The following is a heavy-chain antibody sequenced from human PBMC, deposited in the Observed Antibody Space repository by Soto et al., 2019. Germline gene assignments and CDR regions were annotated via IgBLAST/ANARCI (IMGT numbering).Heavy chain of an antibody. CDR3: ARHFDSSGYYPDY. D-gene: IGHD3-22*01. Sequence: GESLKISCQASGYRFTSYWIAWVRQMPGKGLEWVGIIYPGDSDVKYSPSFEGHITISVDRSDSIAYLEWTSLKASDTAMYFRARHFDSSGYYPDYWGQGTLVTVSS. J-gene: IGHJ4*02. V-gene: IGHV5-51*01. CDR1: GYRFTSYW. CDR2: IYPGDSDV.